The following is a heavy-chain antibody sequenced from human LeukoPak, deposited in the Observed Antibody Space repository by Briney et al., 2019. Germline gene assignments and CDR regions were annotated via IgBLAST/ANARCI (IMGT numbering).Heavy chain of an antibody. CDR3: ARDGGDSGYDLDY. CDR1: GITFNSYA. Sequence: GGSLRLSCAASGITFNSYAMSWVRQAPGKGLEWVSGISGGGGSTYYADSVKGRFTISRDNSKNTLYLQMNSLRAEDTAVYYCARDGGDSGYDLDYWGPGTLVTVSS. V-gene: IGHV3-23*01. D-gene: IGHD5-12*01. CDR2: ISGGGGST. J-gene: IGHJ4*02.